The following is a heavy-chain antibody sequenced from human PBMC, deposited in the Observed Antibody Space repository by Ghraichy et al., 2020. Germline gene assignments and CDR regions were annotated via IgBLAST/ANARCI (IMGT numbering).Heavy chain of an antibody. V-gene: IGHV4-59*01. CDR2: IFYSGGT. J-gene: IGHJ4*02. D-gene: IGHD3-3*01. CDR1: GGSITGYY. Sequence: ETLSPTCTVSGGSITGYYWSWIRQPPGKGLGWIGYIFYSGGTNYNPSLKSRVTISVDTSKNQFSLKMTSRTAAYTAMYYCARGERLGLDYWGQGPLVTVSS. CDR3: ARGERLGLDY.